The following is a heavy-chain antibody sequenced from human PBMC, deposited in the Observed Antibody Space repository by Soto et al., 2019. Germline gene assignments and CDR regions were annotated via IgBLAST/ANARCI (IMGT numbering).Heavy chain of an antibody. Sequence: SVKVSCKASGGTFSSYAISWVRQAPGQGLEWMGGIIPIFGTANYAQKFQGRVTITADESTSTAYMELSSLRSEDTAVYYCARVTDYGDYFFDYWGQGTLVTVSP. J-gene: IGHJ4*02. V-gene: IGHV1-69*13. CDR1: GGTFSSYA. D-gene: IGHD4-17*01. CDR3: ARVTDYGDYFFDY. CDR2: IIPIFGTA.